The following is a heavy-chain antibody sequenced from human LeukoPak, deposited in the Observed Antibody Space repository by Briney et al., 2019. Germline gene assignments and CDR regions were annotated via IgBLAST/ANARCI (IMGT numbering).Heavy chain of an antibody. Sequence: GASVKVSCKASGYTFTGYYMHWVRQAPGQGLEWMGWINPNSGGTNYAQKFQGRVTMTRDTSISTAYMELSRLRSDDTAVYYCARLYTRASLLGAFDIWGQGTMVTVSS. CDR1: GYTFTGYY. CDR2: INPNSGGT. CDR3: ARLYTRASLLGAFDI. V-gene: IGHV1-2*02. D-gene: IGHD7-27*01. J-gene: IGHJ3*02.